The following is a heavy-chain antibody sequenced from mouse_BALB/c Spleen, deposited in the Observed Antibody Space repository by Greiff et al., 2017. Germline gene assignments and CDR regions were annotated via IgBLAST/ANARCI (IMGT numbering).Heavy chain of an antibody. Sequence: EVQLQQSGAELVRSGASVKLSCTASGFNIKDYYMHWVKQRPEQGLEWIGWIDPENGDTEYAPKFQGKATMTADTSSNTAYLQLSSLTSEDTAVYYCNAPTTATDYWGQGTTRTVSS. CDR2: IDPENGDT. D-gene: IGHD1-2*01. V-gene: IGHV14-4*02. J-gene: IGHJ2*01. CDR3: NAPTTATDY. CDR1: GFNIKDYY.